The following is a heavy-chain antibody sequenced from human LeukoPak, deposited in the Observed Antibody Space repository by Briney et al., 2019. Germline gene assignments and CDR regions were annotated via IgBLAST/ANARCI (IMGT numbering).Heavy chain of an antibody. V-gene: IGHV1-46*01. J-gene: IGHJ4*02. CDR3: ARDYLKVVVAGTAPSAGHMDY. Sequence: ASVKVSCKASGYAFTRHYMHWVRQAPGQGLEWMGLINPSGSSTIYAQKFQGRVTMTRDTSTSTVYMELSSLRSEDMAVYYCARDYLKVVVAGTAPSAGHMDYWGQGTLVTVSS. CDR2: INPSGSST. CDR1: GYAFTRHY. D-gene: IGHD2-15*01.